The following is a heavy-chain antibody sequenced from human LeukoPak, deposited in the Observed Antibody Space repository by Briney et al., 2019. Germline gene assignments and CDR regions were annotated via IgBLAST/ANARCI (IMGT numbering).Heavy chain of an antibody. CDR3: AKDARWLAPGTFDI. V-gene: IGHV3-23*01. CDR2: ISGSGDST. J-gene: IGHJ6*04. D-gene: IGHD6-19*01. CDR1: GFTFSTYA. Sequence: GGSLRLSCAASGFTFSTYAMNWVRQAPGKGLNWVSGISGSGDSTLYADSVKGRFTISRDNSKKTLYLQMNSLRADDTAVYYCAKDARWLAPGTFDIWGKGTTVTVSS.